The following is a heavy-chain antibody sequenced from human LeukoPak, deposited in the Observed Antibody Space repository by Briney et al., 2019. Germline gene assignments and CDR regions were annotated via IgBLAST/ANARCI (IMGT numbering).Heavy chain of an antibody. CDR2: IKRDGSEI. V-gene: IGHV3-7*03. CDR3: ANIYGGKGEGGY. Sequence: GGSLRLSCVGSGFTFSNYWMGWVRQAPGKGLEWVASIKRDGSEIKYVDSVKGRFSISRDNAKNSLYLQMNSLRAEDTAVYYCANIYGGKGEGGYWGQGTLVTVSS. CDR1: GFTFSNYW. J-gene: IGHJ4*02. D-gene: IGHD4-23*01.